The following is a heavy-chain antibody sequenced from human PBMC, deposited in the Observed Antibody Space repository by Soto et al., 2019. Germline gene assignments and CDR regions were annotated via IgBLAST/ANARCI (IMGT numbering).Heavy chain of an antibody. CDR2: TYYRSKWYN. D-gene: IGHD1-1*01. CDR1: GDSVSSNSAA. J-gene: IGHJ6*02. CDR3: ARELELIYYYYGMDV. Sequence: SQTLSLTCALSGDSVSSNSAACNWSRQSPSRGLEWLGRTYYRSKWYNDYAVSVKRRITIKPDTSKNQFSLQLNYVTPEDTAVYYCARELELIYYYYGMDVWGQGTTVTVSS. V-gene: IGHV6-1*01.